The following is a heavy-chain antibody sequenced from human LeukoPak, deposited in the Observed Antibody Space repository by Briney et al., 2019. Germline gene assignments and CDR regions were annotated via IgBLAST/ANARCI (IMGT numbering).Heavy chain of an antibody. CDR3: ARARAGSNPLGEIDC. J-gene: IGHJ4*02. V-gene: IGHV4-59*01. Sequence: SETLSLTCTVSGASISSYYWSWIRQPPGKGLEWIGYIYYSGSTDYNPSLKSRVTISVDTSKNQFSLKLSSVTAADTAVYYCARARAGSNPLGEIDCWGQGTLVTVSS. CDR1: GASISSYY. CDR2: IYYSGST. D-gene: IGHD5-24*01.